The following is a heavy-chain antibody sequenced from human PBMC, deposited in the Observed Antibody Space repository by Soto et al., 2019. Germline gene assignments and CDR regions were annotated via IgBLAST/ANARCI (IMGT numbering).Heavy chain of an antibody. CDR3: ARDIVDTAMVLDYYGMDV. V-gene: IGHV1-18*01. Sequence: QVQLVQSGAEVKKPGASVKVSCKASGYTFIDYGISWVRQAPGQGLEWMGWISGYTINTKYAQKVQGRFTMTTDTSTSTAYMELRSLRSDDTAVYYCARDIVDTAMVLDYYGMDVWGQGTTVTVSS. J-gene: IGHJ6*02. D-gene: IGHD5-18*01. CDR2: ISGYTINT. CDR1: GYTFIDYG.